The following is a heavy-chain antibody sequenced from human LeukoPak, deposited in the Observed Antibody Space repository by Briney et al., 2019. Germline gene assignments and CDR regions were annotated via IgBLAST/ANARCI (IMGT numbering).Heavy chain of an antibody. Sequence: SETLSLTCTVSGGSLSSGNYQWGWIRQPPGKGLEWIALISHSGTTYYNPSLKSRVTMSVDTSKNQFSLKLNSVTAADTAVYYCARDGVVAGSFDYWGQGTLVTVSS. CDR2: ISHSGTT. CDR3: ARDGVVAGSFDY. V-gene: IGHV4-39*02. D-gene: IGHD6-19*01. CDR1: GGSLSSGNYQ. J-gene: IGHJ4*02.